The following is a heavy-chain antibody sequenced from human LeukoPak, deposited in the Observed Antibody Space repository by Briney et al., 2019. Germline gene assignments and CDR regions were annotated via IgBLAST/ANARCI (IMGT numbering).Heavy chain of an antibody. CDR2: ISSSSSYI. CDR1: GFTFSSYS. J-gene: IGHJ4*02. V-gene: IGHV3-21*01. CDR3: ARDVHRGSYFDY. D-gene: IGHD3-10*01. Sequence: PGGSLRLSCAASGFTFSSYSMNWVRQAPGKGLEWVSSISSSSSYIYYPDSVKGRFTISRDNAKNSLYLQMNSLRAEDTAVYYCARDVHRGSYFDYWGQGTLVTVSS.